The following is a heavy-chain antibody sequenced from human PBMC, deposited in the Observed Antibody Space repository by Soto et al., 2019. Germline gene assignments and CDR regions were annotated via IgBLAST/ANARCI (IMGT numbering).Heavy chain of an antibody. CDR2: ISRGATTI. CDR1: GFTFSDYY. CDR3: ATDISGYYYIDY. J-gene: IGHJ4*02. Sequence: GGSLRLSCAASGFTFSDYYMSWIRQAPGKGLEWVSYISRGATTIYDADSVKGRFTISRDNAKNSLYLQMNSLRAEGTAVYFCATDISGYYYIDYWGQGTLVTVSS. V-gene: IGHV3-11*01. D-gene: IGHD3-22*01.